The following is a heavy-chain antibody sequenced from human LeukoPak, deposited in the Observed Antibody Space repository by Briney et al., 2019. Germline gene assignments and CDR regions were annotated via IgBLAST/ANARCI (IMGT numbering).Heavy chain of an antibody. J-gene: IGHJ4*02. CDR2: IIPIFGTA. V-gene: IGHV1-69*13. Sequence: SVKVSCKASGGTFSSYAISWVRQAPGQGLEWMGGIIPIFGTANYAQKFQGRATITADESTSTAYMELSSLRSEDTAVYYCARVLKSYGPFDYWGQGTLVTVSS. CDR3: ARVLKSYGPFDY. D-gene: IGHD5-18*01. CDR1: GGTFSSYA.